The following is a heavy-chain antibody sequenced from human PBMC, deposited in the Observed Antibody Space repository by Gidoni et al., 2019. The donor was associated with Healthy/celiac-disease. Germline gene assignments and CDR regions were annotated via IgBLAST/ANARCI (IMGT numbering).Heavy chain of an antibody. J-gene: IGHJ4*02. V-gene: IGHV3-64D*06. D-gene: IGHD3-22*01. CDR1: GFTFSSYA. Sequence: ELQLVESGGGLVQPGGSLRLSCSASGFTFSSYAMHWVRQAPGKGLEYVSAISSNGGSKYYADSVKGRFNISRDNSKNTLYLQMSSLRAEDTAVYYCVRVVYYYDSSGSRPEYWGQGTLVTVSS. CDR3: VRVVYYYDSSGSRPEY. CDR2: ISSNGGSK.